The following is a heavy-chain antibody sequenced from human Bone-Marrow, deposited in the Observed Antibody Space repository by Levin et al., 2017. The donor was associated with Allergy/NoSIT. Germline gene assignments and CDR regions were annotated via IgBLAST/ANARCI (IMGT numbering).Heavy chain of an antibody. V-gene: IGHV3-30*18. J-gene: IGHJ6*02. Sequence: PGGSLRLSCAASGFTVTRYGMHWVRQSPGKGLEWVAVFSHPQVGKLYADSVKGRFTIFRDDSKNTVYLQMDRLELEDTAVYYCAKSLAPALWSGYYTDNVHGLGVWGQGTTVTVSS. CDR1: GFTVTRYG. D-gene: IGHD3-3*01. CDR3: AKSLAPALWSGYYTDNVHGLGV. CDR2: FSHPQVGK.